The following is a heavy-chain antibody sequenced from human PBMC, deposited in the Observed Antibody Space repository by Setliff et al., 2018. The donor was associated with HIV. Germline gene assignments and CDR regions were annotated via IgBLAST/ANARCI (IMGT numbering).Heavy chain of an antibody. CDR1: GGSINNFY. J-gene: IGHJ3*02. V-gene: IGHV4-4*09. CDR3: ARDPPLITYGPDHPFDI. Sequence: SETLSLTCTVSGGSINNFYWSWIRQPPGKGLEWIGYISTSGSTKYNPSLKSRVTILVDPSNNQFSLRLSSVIAADTAVYYCARDPPLITYGPDHPFDIWGQGTTVTVSS. D-gene: IGHD3-10*01. CDR2: ISTSGST.